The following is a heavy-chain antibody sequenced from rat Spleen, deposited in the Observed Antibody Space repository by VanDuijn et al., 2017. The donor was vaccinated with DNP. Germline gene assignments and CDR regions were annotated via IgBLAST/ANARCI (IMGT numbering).Heavy chain of an antibody. CDR1: GFTFSDYY. CDR2: ISTSGTRT. Sequence: EVQLVESGGGLVQPGRSLKLSCAASGFTFSDYYMAWVRQAPKEGLEWVAAISTSGTRTYYPDSVKGRFTISRDNTKSSLYLQMDSLRSEDTATYYCASSILRGYWGQGVTVTVSS. J-gene: IGHJ2*01. D-gene: IGHD1-6*01. V-gene: IGHV5S23*01. CDR3: ASSILRGY.